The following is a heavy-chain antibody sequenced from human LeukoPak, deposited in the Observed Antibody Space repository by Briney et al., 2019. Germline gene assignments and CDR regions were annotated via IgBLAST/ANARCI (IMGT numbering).Heavy chain of an antibody. J-gene: IGHJ6*03. Sequence: PSETLSLTCTVSGGSISSYYWSWIRQPPGKGLEWIGYIYYSGSTNYNPSLKSRVTISVDTSKNQFSLKLSSVTAADTAVYCCARDQRGYDNYYYYYMDVWGKGTTVTISS. CDR1: GGSISSYY. CDR3: ARDQRGYDNYYYYYMDV. V-gene: IGHV4-59*01. CDR2: IYYSGST. D-gene: IGHD5-12*01.